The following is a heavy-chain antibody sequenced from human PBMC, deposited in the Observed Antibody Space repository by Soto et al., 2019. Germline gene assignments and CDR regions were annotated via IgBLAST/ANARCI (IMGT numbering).Heavy chain of an antibody. V-gene: IGHV3-23*01. Sequence: PGGSLXLSFAASGFTFSSYSMKWVRQAPGKGLEWVSLIGESGTPTYYADSVKGRFTISRDNSGNTLFLEMYSLRAEDTAVYYCARYIPGVRYYGMDVWGQGTTVTVSS. CDR2: IGESGTPT. D-gene: IGHD2-2*01. J-gene: IGHJ6*02. CDR3: ARYIPGVRYYGMDV. CDR1: GFTFSSYS.